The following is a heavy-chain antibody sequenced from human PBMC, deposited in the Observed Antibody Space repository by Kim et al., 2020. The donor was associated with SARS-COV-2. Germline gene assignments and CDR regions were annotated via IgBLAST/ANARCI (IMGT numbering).Heavy chain of an antibody. J-gene: IGHJ6*02. CDR3: AKDLRGTSRYSSGELDGMDV. Sequence: GGSLRLSCAASGFTFSSYGMHWVRQAPGKGLEWVAVIWYDGSNKYYADSVKGRFTISRDNSKNTLYLQMNSLRAVDTAVYYCAKDLRGTSRYSSGELDGMDVWGQGTTVTVSS. CDR2: IWYDGSNK. CDR1: GFTFSSYG. V-gene: IGHV3-33*06. D-gene: IGHD6-19*01.